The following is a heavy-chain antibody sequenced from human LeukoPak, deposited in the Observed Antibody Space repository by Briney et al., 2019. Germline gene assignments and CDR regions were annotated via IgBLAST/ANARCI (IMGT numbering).Heavy chain of an antibody. J-gene: IGHJ3*02. Sequence: GGSLRLSCAASGFTVSSNHMSWVRQAPGKGLEWVSVIYSGVSTYYADSVKGRFTISRDNSKNTLYLQMNSLRAEDTAVYYCARGGGQNAFDIWGQGTMVTVSS. CDR3: ARGGGQNAFDI. V-gene: IGHV3-66*01. D-gene: IGHD2-15*01. CDR2: IYSGVST. CDR1: GFTVSSNH.